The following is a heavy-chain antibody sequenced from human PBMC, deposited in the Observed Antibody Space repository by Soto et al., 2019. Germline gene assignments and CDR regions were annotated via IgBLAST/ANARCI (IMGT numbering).Heavy chain of an antibody. V-gene: IGHV2-5*01. J-gene: IGHJ4*02. CDR2: IHWNDDN. CDR3: IHRRVNGGMDH. Sequence: QITLKESGPTLVKPTQTLTLTCTFSGFSLSTSGVGVGCVRQPPGKALEWLAVIHWNDDNHYTSSLKTRLTVTKDITKNQVVFTMTNMRPVDTGTYYCIHRRVNGGMDHWGPGILVTVSS. CDR1: GFSLSTSGVG.